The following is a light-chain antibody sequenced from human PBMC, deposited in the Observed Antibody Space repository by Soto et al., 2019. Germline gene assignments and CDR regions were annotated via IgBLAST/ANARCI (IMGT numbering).Light chain of an antibody. V-gene: IGKV3-15*01. CDR2: GAS. J-gene: IGKJ4*01. CDR1: QSISTK. CDR3: QEYNDWRPIT. Sequence: IVMTQSPATLSVSPGGRTTLSCRASQSISTKLAWYQQKPGQAPRLLIYGASTMAPGIPVRFSGSGSGTEFTLTITSLQSEDFAVYYCQEYNDWRPITFGGGTKVEIK.